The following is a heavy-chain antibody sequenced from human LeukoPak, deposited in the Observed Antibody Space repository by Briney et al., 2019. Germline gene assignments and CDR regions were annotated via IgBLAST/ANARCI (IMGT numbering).Heavy chain of an antibody. Sequence: ASVKVSCKASGYTFTSYGISWVRQAPGQGLEGMGWISAYNGNTNYAQKLQGRVTMTTDTSTSTAYMELRSLRSDDTAVYYCARVVVVPAANDYYYYYYMDVWGKGTTVTVSS. V-gene: IGHV1-18*01. CDR2: ISAYNGNT. D-gene: IGHD2-2*01. CDR3: ARVVVVPAANDYYYYYYMDV. CDR1: GYTFTSYG. J-gene: IGHJ6*03.